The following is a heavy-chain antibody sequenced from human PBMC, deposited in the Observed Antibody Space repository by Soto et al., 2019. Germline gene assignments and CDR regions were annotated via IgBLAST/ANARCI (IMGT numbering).Heavy chain of an antibody. Sequence: ASVKVSCKASGGTFGSYAISWVRQAPGQGLEWMGGIIPIFGTANYAQKFQGRVTITADKSTSTAYMEPSSLRSEDTAVYYCARDSYYYDSSGYHNFDYWGQGTLVTVSS. CDR1: GGTFGSYA. V-gene: IGHV1-69*06. D-gene: IGHD3-22*01. CDR2: IIPIFGTA. CDR3: ARDSYYYDSSGYHNFDY. J-gene: IGHJ4*02.